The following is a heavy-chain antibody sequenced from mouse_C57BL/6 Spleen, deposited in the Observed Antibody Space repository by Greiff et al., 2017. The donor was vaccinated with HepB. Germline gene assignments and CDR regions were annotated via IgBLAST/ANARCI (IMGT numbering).Heavy chain of an antibody. J-gene: IGHJ4*01. D-gene: IGHD3-3*01. V-gene: IGHV1-82*01. Sequence: QVQLKESGPELVKPGASVKISCKASGYAFSSSWMNWVKQRPGKGLEWIGRIYPGDGDTNYNGKFKGKATLTADKSSSTAYMQLSSLTSEASAVYFCAREGRGAMDYWGQGTSVTVSS. CDR3: AREGRGAMDY. CDR1: GYAFSSSW. CDR2: IYPGDGDT.